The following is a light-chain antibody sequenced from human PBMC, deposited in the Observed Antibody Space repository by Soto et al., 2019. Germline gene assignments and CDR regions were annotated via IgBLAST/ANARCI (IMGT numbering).Light chain of an antibody. Sequence: QSSLTLPPCLSVSPGPSITISCTGTSRAVGSYTYVSWYQQHPGKAPKVMIYEVSNRPSGVSNRFSGSKSGNTASLTISGLQAEDEADYYCSSYTSSSTYVFGTGTKVTVL. J-gene: IGLJ1*01. CDR3: SSYTSSSTYV. CDR1: SRAVGSYTY. CDR2: EVS. V-gene: IGLV2-14*01.